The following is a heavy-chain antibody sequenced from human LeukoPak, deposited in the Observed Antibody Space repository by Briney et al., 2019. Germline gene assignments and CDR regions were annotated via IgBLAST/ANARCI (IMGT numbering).Heavy chain of an antibody. CDR2: IYPGDSDT. Sequence: SGESLKISCKGSGYSFTSCWIGWVRQMPGKGLEWMGIIYPGDSDTRYSPSFQGQVTISADKSISTAYLQWSSLKASDTAMYYCARQADGAVAVFDYWGQGTLVTVSS. CDR1: GYSFTSCW. J-gene: IGHJ4*02. CDR3: ARQADGAVAVFDY. V-gene: IGHV5-51*01. D-gene: IGHD6-19*01.